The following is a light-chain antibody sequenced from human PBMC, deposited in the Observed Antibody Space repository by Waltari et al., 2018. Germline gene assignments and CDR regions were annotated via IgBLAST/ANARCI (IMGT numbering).Light chain of an antibody. J-gene: IGLJ2*01. CDR3: CSQSSYNGVI. Sequence: QSALSQPASVSGSHGQSITISCTGSSSDVGGDDSVSWYQDHPGQAPKVIIYDVNNRPSGVSDRFSGSKSGNTASLTISGLQAEDEANYYCCSQSSYNGVIFGGGTKLTVL. CDR1: SSDVGGDDS. V-gene: IGLV2-14*03. CDR2: DVN.